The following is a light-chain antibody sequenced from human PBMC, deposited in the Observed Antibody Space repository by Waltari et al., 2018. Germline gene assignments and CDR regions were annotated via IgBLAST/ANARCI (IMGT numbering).Light chain of an antibody. Sequence: DIVITQTPLSLPVTPGESASISCRSSQSLLHSNVNTYLFWYLQKSGQPPRLLIYRVSNRFSGVPDRFSGSGSGTDFTLKISRVEAEDVGIYYCMQALQSPRTFGQGTKVEIK. CDR1: QSLLHSNVNTY. J-gene: IGKJ1*01. V-gene: IGKV2-29*02. CDR3: MQALQSPRT. CDR2: RVS.